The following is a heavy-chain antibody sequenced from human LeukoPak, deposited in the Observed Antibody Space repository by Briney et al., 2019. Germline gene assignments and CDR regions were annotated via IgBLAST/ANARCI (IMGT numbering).Heavy chain of an antibody. J-gene: IGHJ4*02. V-gene: IGHV3-30*02. CDR3: AKETYYYDSSGAQG. D-gene: IGHD3-22*01. CDR1: GFTFTNYW. CDR2: IHFDGINK. Sequence: GGSLRLSCAASGFTFTNYWMSWVRQAPGKGLEWVAFIHFDGINKYFADSVKGRFTISRDNSKNTLYLQMNSLRAEDTAVYYCAKETYYYDSSGAQGWGQGTLVTVSS.